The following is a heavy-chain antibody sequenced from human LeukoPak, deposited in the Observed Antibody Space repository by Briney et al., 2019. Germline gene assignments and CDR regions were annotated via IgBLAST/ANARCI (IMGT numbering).Heavy chain of an antibody. Sequence: GRSLRLSCAASGFTFSSYGMHWVRQAPGKGLEWVAAIWYDGSNKYYADSVKGRFTISRDNSKNTLYLQMSSLRAEDTAVYYCARRAYGDYDNYFDYWGQGTLVTVSS. D-gene: IGHD4-17*01. CDR2: IWYDGSNK. J-gene: IGHJ4*02. CDR1: GFTFSSYG. V-gene: IGHV3-33*01. CDR3: ARRAYGDYDNYFDY.